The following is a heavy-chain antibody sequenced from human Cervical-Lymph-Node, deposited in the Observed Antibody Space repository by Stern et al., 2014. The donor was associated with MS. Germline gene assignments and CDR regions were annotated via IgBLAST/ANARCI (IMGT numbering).Heavy chain of an antibody. CDR1: GFSFSNYG. CDR3: MEVGDAMHV. Sequence: MQLVESGGGVVQPGGSLTLSCAASGFSFSNYGMHWVRQAPGTGLEWVAVMSCGGGNKKYGDSVKGRFSISRDMANNTLFLQMNSLRPEYTAIYYCMEVGDAMHVWGQGTTVIVSS. CDR2: MSCGGGNK. J-gene: IGHJ6*02. V-gene: IGHV3-30*18.